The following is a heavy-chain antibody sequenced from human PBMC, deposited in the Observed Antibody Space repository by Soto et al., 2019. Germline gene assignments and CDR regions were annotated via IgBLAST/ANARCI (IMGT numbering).Heavy chain of an antibody. CDR1: GFTFSSYG. D-gene: IGHD2-2*01. J-gene: IGHJ4*02. V-gene: IGHV3-30*18. CDR2: ISYDGSNK. Sequence: GGSLRLSCAASGFTFSSYGMHWVRQAPGKGLEWVAVISYDGSNKYYADSVKGRFTISRDNSKNTLYLQMNSLRAEDTAVYYCAKERTSTPNPSDYWGQGTLVTVSS. CDR3: AKERTSTPNPSDY.